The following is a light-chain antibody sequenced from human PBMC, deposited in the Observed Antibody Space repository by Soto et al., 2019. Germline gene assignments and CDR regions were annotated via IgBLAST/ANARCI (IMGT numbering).Light chain of an antibody. J-gene: IGLJ1*01. CDR1: SSDVGGYNY. CDR2: DVS. CDR3: SSYTTSSTEV. Sequence: QSALTQPASVSGSPGQSITISCTGTSSDVGGYNYVSWYQQHPGKAPKLMIFDVSGRPSGVSNRFSGSKSGNTASLTISGLQAEDEADYYCSSYTTSSTEVFGTGTKVTVL. V-gene: IGLV2-14*01.